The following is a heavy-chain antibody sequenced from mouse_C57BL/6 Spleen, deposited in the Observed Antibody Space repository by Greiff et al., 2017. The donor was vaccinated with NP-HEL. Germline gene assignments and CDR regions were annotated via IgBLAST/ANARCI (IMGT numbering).Heavy chain of an antibody. J-gene: IGHJ1*03. Sequence: EVQVVESEGGLVQPGSSMKLSRTASGFTFSDYYMAWVRQVPEKGLEWVANINYDGSSTYYLDSLKSRFIISRDNAKNILYLQMSSLKSEDTATYYCAREEGTTVVPYWYFDVWGTGTTVTVSS. CDR3: AREEGTTVVPYWYFDV. D-gene: IGHD1-1*01. V-gene: IGHV5-16*01. CDR1: GFTFSDYY. CDR2: INYDGSST.